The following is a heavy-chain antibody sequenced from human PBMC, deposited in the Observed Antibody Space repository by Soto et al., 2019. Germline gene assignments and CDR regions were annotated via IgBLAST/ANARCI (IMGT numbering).Heavy chain of an antibody. V-gene: IGHV3-33*01. CDR3: ARDLICSYLDY. CDR1: ALTFSYYG. CDR2: IWYDGSNT. D-gene: IGHD2-21*01. J-gene: IGHJ4*02. Sequence: PGWSLRLSCAAFALTFSYYGMHWVRQATGKGLDWVAGIWYDGSNTYYADCVEGRFTISRDNSKNTLYLERNSLRAEDTAVYYGARDLICSYLDYWGQGALVTVSS.